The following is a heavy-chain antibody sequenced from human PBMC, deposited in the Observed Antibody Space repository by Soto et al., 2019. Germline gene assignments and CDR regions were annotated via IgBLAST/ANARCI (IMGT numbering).Heavy chain of an antibody. J-gene: IGHJ5*02. CDR3: ARGGTVISPLNWFDP. Sequence: GGSLRLSCAASGFTFSSYSMNWVRQAPGKGLEWVSYISSSSSTIYYADSVKGRFTIFRDNAKNSLYLQMNSLRDEDTAVYYCARGGTVISPLNWFDPWGQGTLVTVSS. V-gene: IGHV3-48*02. CDR2: ISSSSSTI. D-gene: IGHD4-17*01. CDR1: GFTFSSYS.